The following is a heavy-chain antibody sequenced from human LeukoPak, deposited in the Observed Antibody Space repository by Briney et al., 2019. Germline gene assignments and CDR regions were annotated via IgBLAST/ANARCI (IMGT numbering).Heavy chain of an antibody. V-gene: IGHV3-23*01. CDR3: AKGTVLRYFDWPIDY. J-gene: IGHJ4*02. D-gene: IGHD3-9*01. CDR1: GFTFSSYA. CDR2: ISGSGGST. Sequence: GGSLRLSCAASGFTFSSYAMSWVRQAPGKGLEWVSAISGSGGSTNYADSVKGRFTISRDNSKNTLYLQMNSLRAEDTAVYYCAKGTVLRYFDWPIDYWGQGTLVTVSS.